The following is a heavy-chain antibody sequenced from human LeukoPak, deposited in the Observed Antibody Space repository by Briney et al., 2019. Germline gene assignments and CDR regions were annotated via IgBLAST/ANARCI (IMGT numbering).Heavy chain of an antibody. CDR1: GGSISSYY. CDR3: ATDMSGRIDY. J-gene: IGHJ4*02. Sequence: SETLSLTCTVAGGSISSYYRSWIRQPPVKGLEWSGYIYFSGSTNYNPSLKSRVTISEDTSKNQFSLKLSSVTAADTAVYYCATDMSGRIDYWGQGTLVTVSS. D-gene: IGHD2-8*02. CDR2: IYFSGST. V-gene: IGHV4-59*01.